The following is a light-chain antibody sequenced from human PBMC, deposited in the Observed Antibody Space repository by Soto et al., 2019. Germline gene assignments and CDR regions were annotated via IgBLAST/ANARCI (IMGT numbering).Light chain of an antibody. J-gene: IGKJ1*01. V-gene: IGKV3-20*01. CDR3: QRYDG. CDR1: HSIRSER. Sequence: DIVLTQSPDTLSLSPGERATLSCRASHSIRSERLAWYQQKPGQAPRLVIFDASNRATGIAPRFRGSGSGTDFTLTISSVEPEDFAVYYCQRYDGFGQGTKVDIK. CDR2: DAS.